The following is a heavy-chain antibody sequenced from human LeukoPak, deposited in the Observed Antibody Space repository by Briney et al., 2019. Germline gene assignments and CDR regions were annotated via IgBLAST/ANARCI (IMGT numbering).Heavy chain of an antibody. Sequence: GASVKVSCKASGYTFTSYDINWMRQATGQGLEWMGWMNPNSGNTGYAQKFQGRVTMTRDTSTSTVYMELSSLRSEDTAVYYCARDLGSGWDFDYWGQGTLVTVSS. CDR3: ARDLGSGWDFDY. V-gene: IGHV1-8*01. CDR1: GYTFTSYD. J-gene: IGHJ4*02. D-gene: IGHD6-19*01. CDR2: MNPNSGNT.